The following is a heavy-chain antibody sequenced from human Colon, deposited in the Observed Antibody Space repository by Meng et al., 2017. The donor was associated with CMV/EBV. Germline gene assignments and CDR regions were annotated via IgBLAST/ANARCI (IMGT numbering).Heavy chain of an antibody. D-gene: IGHD5-18*01. Sequence: ASVKVSCKASGYTFTSYGISWVRQAPGQGLEWMGWISAYNGDTNYAQKLQGRVTMTTDTSTSTAYMDLRSLRSDDTAVYYCARINTAGGFDYWGQGTLVTVSS. CDR1: GYTFTSYG. J-gene: IGHJ4*02. CDR3: ARINTAGGFDY. V-gene: IGHV1-18*01. CDR2: ISAYNGDT.